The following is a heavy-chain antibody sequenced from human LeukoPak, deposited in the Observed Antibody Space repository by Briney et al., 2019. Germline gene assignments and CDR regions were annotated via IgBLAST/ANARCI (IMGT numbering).Heavy chain of an antibody. D-gene: IGHD4-17*01. CDR3: AREVTNDAFDI. J-gene: IGHJ3*02. CDR2: IWSDGRNK. Sequence: SGGSLRLSCAASGFIFSTYGMHWVRQAPGKGLEWVAVIWSDGRNKFYADSVKGRFTVSRDNSKNTLFLQMSSLRADDTALYYCAREVTNDAFDIWGQGTMVTVSS. CDR1: GFIFSTYG. V-gene: IGHV3-33*08.